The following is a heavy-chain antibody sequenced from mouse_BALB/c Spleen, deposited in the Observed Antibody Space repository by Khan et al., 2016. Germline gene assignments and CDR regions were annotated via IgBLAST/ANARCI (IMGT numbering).Heavy chain of an antibody. CDR1: GYSITSDYA. D-gene: IGHD1-1*01. J-gene: IGHJ2*01. V-gene: IGHV3-2*02. Sequence: EVQLQESGPGLVKPSQSLSLTCTVTGYSITSDYAWNWIRQFPGNKLEWMGYISYSGSTSYNPSLKSRISFTRDTSKNQFFLQLNSVTTEDTATYYCARDYYGSSYFDYWGQGTTLTVTS. CDR2: ISYSGST. CDR3: ARDYYGSSYFDY.